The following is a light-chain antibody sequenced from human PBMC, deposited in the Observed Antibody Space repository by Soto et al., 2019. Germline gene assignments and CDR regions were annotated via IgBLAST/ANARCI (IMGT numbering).Light chain of an antibody. CDR1: SSDIGGYNF. Sequence: QSALTQPASVSGSPGQSITISCTGTSSDIGGYNFVSRYQHHPGKAPKLMIYEVNNRPSGVSSRFSGSKSGNTASLTISGLQTEDEADYYCSSFTTSSTLVVFGGGTKLTVL. V-gene: IGLV2-14*01. CDR2: EVN. CDR3: SSFTTSSTLVV. J-gene: IGLJ2*01.